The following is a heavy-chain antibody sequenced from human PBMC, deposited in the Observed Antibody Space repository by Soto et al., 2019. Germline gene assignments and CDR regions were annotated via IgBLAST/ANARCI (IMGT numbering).Heavy chain of an antibody. J-gene: IGHJ3*02. CDR2: IYTSGST. Sequence: SETLSLTCTVSGGSISGYYWSWIRQHAGKGVEWIGRIYTSGSTNYNPSLKSRVTMSVDTSKNQFSLKLSSVTAADTAVYYCARDGNYDSSGYYPFDIWGQGTMVTVSS. D-gene: IGHD3-22*01. CDR1: GGSISGYY. V-gene: IGHV4-4*07. CDR3: ARDGNYDSSGYYPFDI.